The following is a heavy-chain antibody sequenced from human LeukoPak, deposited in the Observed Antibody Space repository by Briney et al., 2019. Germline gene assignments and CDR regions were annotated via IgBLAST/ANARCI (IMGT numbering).Heavy chain of an antibody. J-gene: IGHJ4*02. Sequence: GGSLRLSCAASGFTFSNYWMHWVRQAPGKGLVWVSRIHSDGSATIYADSVKGRFTISRDNSKNTLYLQMNSLRAEDTAVYYCAKDTNSSGWYPSFWGQGTLVTVSS. CDR3: AKDTNSSGWYPSF. CDR1: GFTFSNYW. V-gene: IGHV3-74*01. CDR2: IHSDGSAT. D-gene: IGHD6-19*01.